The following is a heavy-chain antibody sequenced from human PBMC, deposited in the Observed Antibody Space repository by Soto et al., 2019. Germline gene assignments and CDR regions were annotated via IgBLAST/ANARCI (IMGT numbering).Heavy chain of an antibody. Sequence: ELQVLESGGGLVQPGGSLRLTCAASGFTLSEYGTSWVRQAPGKGLEWVSFVSGSGDSTYYTDSVKGRFTSSRVSSKNTVCLQMNSLRAEDTAVYYCATSNYGERDWGQGTLVTVSS. V-gene: IGHV3-23*01. CDR3: ATSNYGERD. J-gene: IGHJ4*02. CDR1: GFTLSEYG. D-gene: IGHD3-10*01. CDR2: VSGSGDST.